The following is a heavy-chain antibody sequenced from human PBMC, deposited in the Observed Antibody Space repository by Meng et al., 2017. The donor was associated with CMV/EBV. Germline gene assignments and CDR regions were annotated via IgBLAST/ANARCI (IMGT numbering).Heavy chain of an antibody. J-gene: IGHJ6*02. CDR2: INHSGST. CDR1: GGSFSGYY. D-gene: IGHD2-21*01. CDR3: ATRDGLFPGWGRYYYYGMDV. Sequence: SETLSLTCAVYGGSFSGYYWSWIRRPPGKGLEWIGEINHSGSTNYNPSLKSRVTISVDTSKNQFSLKLSSVTAADTAVYYCATRDGLFPGWGRYYYYGMDVWGQGTTVTVSS. V-gene: IGHV4-34*01.